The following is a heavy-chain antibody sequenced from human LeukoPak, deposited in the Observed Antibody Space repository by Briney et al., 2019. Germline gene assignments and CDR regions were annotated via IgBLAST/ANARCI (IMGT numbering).Heavy chain of an antibody. CDR3: VGVGARQDYFDY. J-gene: IGHJ4*02. Sequence: SETLSLTCTVSGGSISSSSYYWGWIRQPPGKGLEWIGSIYYSGSTYYNPSLKSRVTISVDTSKNQFSLKLSSATAADTAVYYCVGVGARQDYFDYWGQGTLVTVSS. D-gene: IGHD1-26*01. V-gene: IGHV4-39*01. CDR2: IYYSGST. CDR1: GGSISSSSYY.